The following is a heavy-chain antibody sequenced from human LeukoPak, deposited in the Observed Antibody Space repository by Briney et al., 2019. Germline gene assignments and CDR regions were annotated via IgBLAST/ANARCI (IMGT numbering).Heavy chain of an antibody. V-gene: IGHV3-11*01. CDR1: GFTFSDYY. CDR2: ISSSGSTI. J-gene: IGHJ5*02. D-gene: IGHD2-2*01. Sequence: GGSLRLSCAASGFTFSDYYMSWIRQAPGKGLEWVSYISSSGSTIYYADSVKGRFTISRDNAKNSLYLQMNSLGAEDTAVYYCARAFIVVVPAAPGEWFDPWGQGTLVTVSS. CDR3: ARAFIVVVPAAPGEWFDP.